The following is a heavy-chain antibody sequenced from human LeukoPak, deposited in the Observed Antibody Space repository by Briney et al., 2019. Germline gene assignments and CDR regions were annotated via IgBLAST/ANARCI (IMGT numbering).Heavy chain of an antibody. CDR3: ARGRHPGPTWISEY. Sequence: ASVTVSCKASEYTFTSYDINWVRQATGQGLEWMGWMNPNSGNTGYAQTFQGRVTMTMNTSINTAYMELSSLRFEDTAVYYCARGRHPGPTWISEYWGQGTLVTASS. D-gene: IGHD5-12*01. CDR1: EYTFTSYD. CDR2: MNPNSGNT. V-gene: IGHV1-8*01. J-gene: IGHJ4*02.